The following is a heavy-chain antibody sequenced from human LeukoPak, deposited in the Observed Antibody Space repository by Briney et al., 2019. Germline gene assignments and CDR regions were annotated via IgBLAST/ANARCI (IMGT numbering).Heavy chain of an antibody. D-gene: IGHD3-9*01. CDR3: ARHRDFDILTGYDY. Sequence: SETLSLTCTVSGGSISSYYWSWIRQPPGKGLEWIGYIYYSGSTNYNPSLKSRVTISVDTSKNQFSLKLSSVTAADTAVYYCARHRDFDILTGYDYWGQGTLVTVSS. CDR2: IYYSGST. J-gene: IGHJ4*02. V-gene: IGHV4-59*08. CDR1: GGSISSYY.